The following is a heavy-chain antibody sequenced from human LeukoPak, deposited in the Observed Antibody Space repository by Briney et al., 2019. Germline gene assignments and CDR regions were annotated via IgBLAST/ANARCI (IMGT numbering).Heavy chain of an antibody. Sequence: PGGSLRLSCAASGFTFSGFSLHWVRQASGKGLEWVGRIRNKANNYATTYAASVRGRFTISRDNSKNTLYLQMSSLRPEDTAVYYCASEEVVVAADDYWGQGTLVTVSS. CDR2: IRNKANNYAT. CDR3: ASEEVVVAADDY. V-gene: IGHV3-73*01. D-gene: IGHD2-15*01. J-gene: IGHJ4*02. CDR1: GFTFSGFS.